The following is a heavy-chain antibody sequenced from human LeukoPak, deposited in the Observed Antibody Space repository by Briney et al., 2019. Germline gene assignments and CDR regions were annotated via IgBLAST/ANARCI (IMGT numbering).Heavy chain of an antibody. CDR3: ARESWEPAHAFDI. V-gene: IGHV3-64*01. D-gene: IGHD1-26*01. Sequence: GGSLRLSCAASGFTFSSYAMHWVRQAPGKGLEYVSAISSNGGSTYYANSVKGRFTISRDNSKNTLYLQMGSLRAEDMAVYYCARESWEPAHAFDIWSQGTMVTVSS. CDR1: GFTFSSYA. J-gene: IGHJ3*02. CDR2: ISSNGGST.